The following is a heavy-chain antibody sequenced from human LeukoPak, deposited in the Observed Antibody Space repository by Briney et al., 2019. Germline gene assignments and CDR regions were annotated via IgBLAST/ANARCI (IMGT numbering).Heavy chain of an antibody. CDR3: ARTHGYSSSWYHFDY. V-gene: IGHV5-51*01. J-gene: IGHJ4*02. CDR1: GYRFTDYW. D-gene: IGHD6-13*01. Sequence: GESLKISCKSSGYRFTDYWIGWVRQMPGKGLEWMGIIYPGDSDTRYSPSFQGQVTISADKSISTAYLQWSSLKASDTAMYYCARTHGYSSSWYHFDYWGQGTLVTVSS. CDR2: IYPGDSDT.